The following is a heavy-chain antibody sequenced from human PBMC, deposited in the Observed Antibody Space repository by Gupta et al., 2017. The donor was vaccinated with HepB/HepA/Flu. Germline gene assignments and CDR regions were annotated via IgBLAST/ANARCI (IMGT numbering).Heavy chain of an antibody. Sequence: EVQLVESGGDLVKPGGSLRLSCAASGFRFSSYSMKWVRQAAGKGLEWVSFISSSSTYTYYADSVKGRFTISRDNAKNSLYLQMNSLRAEDTAVYYCAREAGYSSGYFDPWGQGTLVTVSS. D-gene: IGHD6-19*01. CDR3: AREAGYSSGYFDP. V-gene: IGHV3-21*01. CDR1: GFRFSSYS. CDR2: ISSSSTYT. J-gene: IGHJ5*02.